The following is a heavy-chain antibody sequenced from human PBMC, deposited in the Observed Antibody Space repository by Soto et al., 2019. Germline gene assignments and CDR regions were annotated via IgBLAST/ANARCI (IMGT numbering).Heavy chain of an antibody. Sequence: SVKVSCKASGGTFSSYTIRWVRQAPGQGLEWMGRIIPILGIANYAQKFQGRVTITADKSTSTAYMELSSLRSEDTAVYYCARDWGHYYDSSGLAFDIWGQGTMVTVSS. V-gene: IGHV1-69*04. D-gene: IGHD3-22*01. CDR1: GGTFSSYT. CDR2: IIPILGIA. J-gene: IGHJ3*02. CDR3: ARDWGHYYDSSGLAFDI.